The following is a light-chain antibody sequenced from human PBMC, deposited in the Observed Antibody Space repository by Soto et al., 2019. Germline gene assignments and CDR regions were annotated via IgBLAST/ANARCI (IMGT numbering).Light chain of an antibody. CDR1: SSDVADYNF. CDR3: SSYTSTNTL. CDR2: EVS. Sequence: QSALTQPASVSGSRGQSITISCTGTSSDVADYNFVSWYQQHPGKAPKLMIYEVSNRPSGVSSRFSGSKSGNTASLTISGLQAEDEADYYCSSYTSTNTLFGGGTKLTVL. J-gene: IGLJ2*01. V-gene: IGLV2-14*01.